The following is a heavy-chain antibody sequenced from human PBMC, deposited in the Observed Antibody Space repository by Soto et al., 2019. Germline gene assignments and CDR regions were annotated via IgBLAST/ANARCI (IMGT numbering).Heavy chain of an antibody. Sequence: QVHLVQSGAEVKKPGASVKVSCKASGYTFTGYYIHWVRQAPGQGLEWMGWINPKSGGANIAQKFQGWVTMTRDTAISTTYMELSTLRSNDRAVYYCARDYYDGSASYGIEFWGQGTMVTVAS. CDR2: INPKSGGA. J-gene: IGHJ3*01. CDR3: ARDYYDGSASYGIEF. CDR1: GYTFTGYY. V-gene: IGHV1-2*04. D-gene: IGHD3-16*01.